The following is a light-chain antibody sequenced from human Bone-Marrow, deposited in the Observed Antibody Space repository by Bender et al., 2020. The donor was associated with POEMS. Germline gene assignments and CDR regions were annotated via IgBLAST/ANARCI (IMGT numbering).Light chain of an antibody. V-gene: IGLV2-11*01. CDR2: DVS. Sequence: QSALTQPRSVSGSPGQSVTISCTGTGSDVGGYDYVSWYQQHPGKAPKFMIYDVSYRPSGVPDRFSGSKSGNTASLTISGLQAEDEADYYCCSYAGTYTLVFGGGTKLTVL. CDR3: CSYAGTYTLV. J-gene: IGLJ2*01. CDR1: GSDVGGYDY.